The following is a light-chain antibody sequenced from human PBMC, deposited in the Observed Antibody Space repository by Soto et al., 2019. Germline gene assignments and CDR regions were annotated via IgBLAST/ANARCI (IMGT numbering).Light chain of an antibody. CDR2: GTS. J-gene: IGKJ1*01. Sequence: EFVLTQSPGTLSLSPGERATLSGRASQSVSSNYLAWDQHRPGQAPRLLIYGTSSTPIGIPDRFSGRGSGSDFTLTISRLEPEDFAVYSCQEYGSSTGTSGQGTNVESK. CDR1: QSVSSNY. CDR3: QEYGSSTGT. V-gene: IGKV3-20*01.